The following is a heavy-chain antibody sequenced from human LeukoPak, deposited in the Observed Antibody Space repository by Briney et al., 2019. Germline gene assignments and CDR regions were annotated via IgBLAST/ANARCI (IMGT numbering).Heavy chain of an antibody. D-gene: IGHD1-26*01. CDR3: ARATRVGAAVH. Sequence: SETLSLTCTVSGGSISSYYWSWIRQPPGKGLEWIGYIYYSGSTNYNPFLKSRVTISVDTSKNQFSLKLSSVTAADTAVYYCARATRVGAAVHWGQGTLVTVSS. J-gene: IGHJ4*02. V-gene: IGHV4-59*08. CDR1: GGSISSYY. CDR2: IYYSGST.